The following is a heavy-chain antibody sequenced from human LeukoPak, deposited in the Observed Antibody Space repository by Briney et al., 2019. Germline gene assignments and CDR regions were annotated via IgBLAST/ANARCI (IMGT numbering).Heavy chain of an antibody. CDR2: IYYRGST. Sequence: SETLSLTCTVSGVSISSTSYYWGWIRQPPGKGLEWIGSIYYRGSTYYNPSLKSRVTISVDTSKKQFSLKLSSVTAADTAVYYCARLEQHHFDYWGQGTLVTVSS. CDR3: ARLEQHHFDY. V-gene: IGHV4-39*01. J-gene: IGHJ4*02. D-gene: IGHD6-13*01. CDR1: GVSISSTSYY.